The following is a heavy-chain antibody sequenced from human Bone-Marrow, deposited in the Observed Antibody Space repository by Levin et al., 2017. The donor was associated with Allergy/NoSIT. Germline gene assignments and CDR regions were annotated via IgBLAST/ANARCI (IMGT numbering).Heavy chain of an antibody. CDR3: ARVLVVDHRYYYYGMDV. CDR1: GGSVSSGSYY. Sequence: TSETLSLTRTVSGGSVSSGSYYWSWIRQPPGKGLEWIGYIYYSGSTNYNPSLKSRVTISVDTSKNQFSLKLSSVTAADTAVYYCARVLVVDHRYYYYGMDVWGQGTTVTVSS. V-gene: IGHV4-61*01. J-gene: IGHJ6*02. CDR2: IYYSGST. D-gene: IGHD3-22*01.